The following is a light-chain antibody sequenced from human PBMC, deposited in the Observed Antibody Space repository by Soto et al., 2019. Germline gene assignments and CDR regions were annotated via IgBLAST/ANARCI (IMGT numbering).Light chain of an antibody. CDR3: QQYGSSPTT. CDR1: QSVRSSY. V-gene: IGKV3-20*01. Sequence: EIVFTQSPGTLSLCPGERATLSCRASQSVRSSYLAWYQQKPGQAPRLLIYGASSRATGIPDRFTGSGSGTDFTLTISRLEPEDFAVYYCQQYGSSPTTFGQGTRLEI. J-gene: IGKJ5*01. CDR2: GAS.